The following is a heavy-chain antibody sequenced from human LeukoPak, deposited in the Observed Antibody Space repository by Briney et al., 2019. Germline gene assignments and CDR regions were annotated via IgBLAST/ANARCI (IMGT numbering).Heavy chain of an antibody. J-gene: IGHJ4*02. Sequence: GESLKISCKGSGYSFTSYWIGWVRQMPGKGLEWTGIIYPGDSETRYSPSFQGQVTISADNSITTAYLQWSSLKASDTAMYYCARPYGSGSYFARFDYWGQGTLVTVSS. D-gene: IGHD3-10*01. CDR3: ARPYGSGSYFARFDY. CDR2: IYPGDSET. V-gene: IGHV5-51*01. CDR1: GYSFTSYW.